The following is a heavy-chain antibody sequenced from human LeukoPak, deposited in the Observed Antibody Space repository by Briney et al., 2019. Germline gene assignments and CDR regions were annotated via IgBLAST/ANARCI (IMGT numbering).Heavy chain of an antibody. CDR3: AKDFEGEQQTSYWYFDL. J-gene: IGHJ2*01. CDR2: ILYDGSNK. Sequence: GRSLRLSCAASGFTFSSYAMHWVRQAPGKGLEWVAVILYDGSNKYYADSVKGRFTISRDNSKNTLYLQMNSLRAEDTAVYYCAKDFEGEQQTSYWYFDLWGRGTLVTVSS. D-gene: IGHD6-13*01. V-gene: IGHV3-30*04. CDR1: GFTFSSYA.